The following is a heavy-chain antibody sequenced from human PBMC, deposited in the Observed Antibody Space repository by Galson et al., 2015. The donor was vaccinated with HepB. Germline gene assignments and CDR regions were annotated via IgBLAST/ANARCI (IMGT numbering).Heavy chain of an antibody. Sequence: SVKVSCKASGYTFTSYDINWGRQATGQGLEWMGWMNPNSGNTGYAQKFQGRVTMTKSTSISTAYMELSSLRSEDTAVYYCARVPPYGSNRRFSSRERIAVWGQGTTVTVSS. CDR2: MNPNSGNT. V-gene: IGHV1-8*01. D-gene: IGHD2-2*01. CDR1: GYTFTSYD. J-gene: IGHJ6*02. CDR3: ARVPPYGSNRRFSSRERIAV.